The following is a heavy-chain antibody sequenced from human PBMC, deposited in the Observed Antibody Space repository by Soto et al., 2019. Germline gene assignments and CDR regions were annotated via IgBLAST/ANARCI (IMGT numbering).Heavy chain of an antibody. Sequence: GESLKISCKGSGYSFTSYWIGWVRQMPGKGLEWMGIIYPGDSDTRYSPSFQGQVTISADTSISTAYLQWSSLEASDTAMYYCARHGEWNYVLPYYYYGMDVWGQGTTVTVSS. CDR3: ARHGEWNYVLPYYYYGMDV. J-gene: IGHJ6*02. V-gene: IGHV5-51*01. CDR2: IYPGDSDT. CDR1: GYSFTSYW. D-gene: IGHD1-7*01.